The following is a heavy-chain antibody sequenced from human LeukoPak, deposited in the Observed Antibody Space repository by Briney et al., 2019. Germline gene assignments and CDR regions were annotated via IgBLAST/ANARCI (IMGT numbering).Heavy chain of an antibody. J-gene: IGHJ4*02. V-gene: IGHV3-23*01. D-gene: IGHD2-21*01. Sequence: PGGSLRLSCAASGFTFNSYWMSWVRQAPGKGLEWVSAISFSGNTYHADSVKGRFTISRDSSKNTLYRQMNRLRAEDAAVYYCAKAPVTTCSGAYCYPFDYWGQGTLVTVSS. CDR1: GFTFNSYW. CDR3: AKAPVTTCSGAYCYPFDY. CDR2: ISFSGNT.